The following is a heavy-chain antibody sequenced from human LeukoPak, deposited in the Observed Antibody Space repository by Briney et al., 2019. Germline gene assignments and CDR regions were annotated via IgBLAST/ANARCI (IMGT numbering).Heavy chain of an antibody. CDR3: AIVLRYFDWLYPYDY. V-gene: IGHV3-48*03. CDR1: GFTSSRYE. D-gene: IGHD3-9*01. J-gene: IGHJ4*02. CDR2: ISCGSTI. Sequence: SLRLSCAASGFTSSRYEMNWVRQAPGNGLEWDSYISCGSTIYYPDSVKGRFTIARDRAKNSLSLQMNSLRAVDAAVYYCAIVLRYFDWLYPYDYWGQGALVTVSS.